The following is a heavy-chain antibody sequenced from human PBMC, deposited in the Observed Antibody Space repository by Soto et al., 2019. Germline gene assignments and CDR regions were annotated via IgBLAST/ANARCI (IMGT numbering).Heavy chain of an antibody. CDR1: GFTFSSYS. Sequence: EVQLVESGGGLVQPGGSLRLSCAASGFTFSSYSVNWVRQAPGKGLEWVSYISSSSSTIYYADSVKGRFTISRDNAKNSLYLQMNSLRDEDTAVYYCARGTAYDSSGYYYYGMDVWGQGTTVTVSS. J-gene: IGHJ6*02. CDR2: ISSSSSTI. CDR3: ARGTAYDSSGYYYYGMDV. D-gene: IGHD3-22*01. V-gene: IGHV3-48*02.